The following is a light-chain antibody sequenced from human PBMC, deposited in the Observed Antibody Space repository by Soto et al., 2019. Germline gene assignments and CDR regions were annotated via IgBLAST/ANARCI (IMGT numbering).Light chain of an antibody. V-gene: IGLV1-47*01. Sequence: QSVLTQPPSASGTPGQRVTISCSGSSSNIGSTYVSWFQQLPGTAPKLLIYRNNQRPSGVPDRFSGSKSGTSASLAISGLRSEDESDYYCAAWDDSLSGGVFGGGTKLTVL. CDR2: RNN. CDR1: SSNIGSTY. J-gene: IGLJ3*02. CDR3: AAWDDSLSGGV.